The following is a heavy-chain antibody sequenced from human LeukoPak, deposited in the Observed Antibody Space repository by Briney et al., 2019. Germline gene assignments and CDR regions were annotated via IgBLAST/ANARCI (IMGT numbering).Heavy chain of an antibody. CDR1: GFTFSSYW. CDR3: ARVGYRYYYYGMDV. V-gene: IGHV3-7*03. Sequence: GGSLRLSCAASGFTFSSYWMSWVRQAPGKGLEWVANIKQDGSEKYHVDSVKGRFTISRDNAKNSLYLQMNSLRAEDTAVYYCARVGYRYYYYGMDVWGKGTTVTVSS. D-gene: IGHD5-18*01. J-gene: IGHJ6*04. CDR2: IKQDGSEK.